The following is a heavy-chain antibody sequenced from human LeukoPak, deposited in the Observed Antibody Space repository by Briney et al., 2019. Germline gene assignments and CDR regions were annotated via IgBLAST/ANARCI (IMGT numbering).Heavy chain of an antibody. CDR2: ICYSGST. CDR1: GGSISSYY. V-gene: IGHV4-59*01. Sequence: SETLSLTCTVSGGSISSYYWSWIRQPPGKGLEWIGYICYSGSTNYNPSLKSRVTISVDTSKNQFSLKLSSVTAADTAVYYCARDLESYGYFHYWGQGTLVTVSS. CDR3: ARDLESYGYFHY. D-gene: IGHD3-10*01. J-gene: IGHJ4*02.